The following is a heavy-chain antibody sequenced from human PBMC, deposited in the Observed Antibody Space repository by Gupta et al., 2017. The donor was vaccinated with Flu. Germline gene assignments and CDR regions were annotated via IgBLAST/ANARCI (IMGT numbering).Heavy chain of an antibody. D-gene: IGHD3-22*01. CDR1: GFTFSEYY. V-gene: IGHV3-11*01. Sequence: QVQLVESGGGLVKPGGSLSLSCAASGFTFSEYYMNWIRQAPGKGLEWVSYVSSSGRTTYYADSVKGRFTISRDNAKNAMELQMNSLRDEDTAVYYCARDGLFGLESSGHRRLSYGMDVWGQGTTVTVSS. J-gene: IGHJ6*02. CDR2: VSSSGRTT. CDR3: ARDGLFGLESSGHRRLSYGMDV.